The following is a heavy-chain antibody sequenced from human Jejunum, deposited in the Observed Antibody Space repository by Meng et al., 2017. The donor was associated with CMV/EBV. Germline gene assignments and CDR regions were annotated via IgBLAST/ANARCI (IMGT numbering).Heavy chain of an antibody. J-gene: IGHJ4*02. D-gene: IGHD6-19*01. V-gene: IGHV4-31*03. CDR2: IYYSGST. CDR1: GGSVSSGGYN. CDR3: ARVSSGWDYFDY. Sequence: VHRSGAPPGLIKPSQTLSLPCTVSGGSVSSGGYNWTVIPHHPGKGLEWFGHIYYSGSTFYNPSLKRRVIISIGTSKNQFSLNLRSVTAADTAVYYCARVSSGWDYFDYWGQGTLVTVSS.